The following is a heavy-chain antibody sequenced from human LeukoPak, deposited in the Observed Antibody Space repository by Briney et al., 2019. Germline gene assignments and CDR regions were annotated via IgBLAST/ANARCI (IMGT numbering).Heavy chain of an antibody. CDR3: ATAYYYDSARAKAFDI. Sequence: SETMSLTCAVYGGSFSGYYWSWIRQPPGKGLEWIGDINHSGSTNYNPSLKSRVTISVDTSNNQFSLKLSSVAAADTAVYYCATAYYYDSARAKAFDIWGQGTMVTVSS. V-gene: IGHV4-34*01. CDR1: GGSFSGYY. CDR2: INHSGST. J-gene: IGHJ3*02. D-gene: IGHD3-22*01.